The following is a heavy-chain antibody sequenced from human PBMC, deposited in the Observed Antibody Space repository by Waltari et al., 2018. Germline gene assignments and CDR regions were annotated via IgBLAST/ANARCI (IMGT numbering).Heavy chain of an antibody. D-gene: IGHD6-19*01. CDR2: IYTSGST. J-gene: IGHJ4*02. CDR3: ARAKQWLPRFDY. Sequence: QVQLQESGPGLVKPSQTLSLTCTVSGGSISSGSYYWSWIRQPAGKGLEWIGYIYTSGSTNYSPSLKSRVTISVDTSKNQFSLKLSSVTAADTAVYYCARAKQWLPRFDYWGQGTLVTVSS. V-gene: IGHV4-61*09. CDR1: GGSISSGSYY.